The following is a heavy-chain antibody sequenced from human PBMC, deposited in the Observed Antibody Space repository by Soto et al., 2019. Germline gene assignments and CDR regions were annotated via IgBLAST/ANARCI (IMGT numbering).Heavy chain of an antibody. J-gene: IGHJ6*02. CDR3: ARRTWGMDV. CDR2: IFHSGNT. CDR1: SGSIDTTNW. D-gene: IGHD2-8*01. V-gene: IGHV4-4*02. Sequence: QVQLQESGPGLVKPSGTLSLTCAVSSGSIDTTNWWSWVRQPPGKGLEWIGEIFHSGNTYCNPSLASRVTISVGTSKNQFSLNLRSVTAADTAVYYCARRTWGMDVWGQGTTVTVSS.